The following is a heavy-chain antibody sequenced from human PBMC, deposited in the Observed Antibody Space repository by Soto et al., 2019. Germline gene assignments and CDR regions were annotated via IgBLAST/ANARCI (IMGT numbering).Heavy chain of an antibody. CDR2: ISYDGSNK. CDR3: AKDRGGSGRTYDAFDI. J-gene: IGHJ3*02. V-gene: IGHV3-30*18. Sequence: GSLRPPCAAPGFTLSNYGMHRVRQAPGKGLEWGAVISYDGSNKYYADSVKGRFTISRDNSKNTLYLQMNSLRAEDTAVYYCAKDRGGSGRTYDAFDIWGQGTMVTVSS. D-gene: IGHD6-19*01. CDR1: GFTLSNYG.